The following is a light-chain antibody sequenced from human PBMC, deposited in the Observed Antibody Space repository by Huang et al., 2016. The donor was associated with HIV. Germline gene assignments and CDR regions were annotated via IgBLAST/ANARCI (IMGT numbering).Light chain of an antibody. CDR1: QSISHW. J-gene: IGKJ2*01. CDR2: EVF. V-gene: IGKV1-5*03. CDR3: QQYKSYYT. Sequence: DIQLTQSPSTLSASVGDRITITCRASQSISHWLAWYQQKPGKAPKLLIYEVFTLESGVPSRFSGSGSGTEFTLTISSLQPDDFATYYCQQYKSYYTFGQGTKLEIK.